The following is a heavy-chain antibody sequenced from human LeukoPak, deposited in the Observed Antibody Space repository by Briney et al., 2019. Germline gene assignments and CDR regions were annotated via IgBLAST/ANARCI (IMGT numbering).Heavy chain of an antibody. CDR2: IYHSGST. CDR3: ARHRPEDGSGLPSFDP. J-gene: IGHJ5*02. V-gene: IGHV4-30-2*01. D-gene: IGHD3-10*01. Sequence: PSQTLSLTCTVSGGSISSGGYYWSWIRQPPGKGLEWIGYIYHSGSTYYNPSLKSRVTISVDRSKNQFSLKLSSVTAADTAVYYCARHRPEDGSGLPSFDPWGQGTLVTVSS. CDR1: GGSISSGGYY.